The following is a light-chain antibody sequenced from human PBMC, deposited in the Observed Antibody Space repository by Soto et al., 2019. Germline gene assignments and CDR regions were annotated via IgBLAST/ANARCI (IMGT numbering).Light chain of an antibody. V-gene: IGKV3-15*01. Sequence: EIVLTQSPVTLPLSPGEIATLSCRASQIVSSSNLAWYQQKPGQAPRLLIYGASTRASDIPARFSGSGSVTAFALTISSLQSEDFAVYYCQKYNNWPITFGQGTRLEIK. CDR2: GAS. J-gene: IGKJ5*01. CDR1: QIVSSSN. CDR3: QKYNNWPIT.